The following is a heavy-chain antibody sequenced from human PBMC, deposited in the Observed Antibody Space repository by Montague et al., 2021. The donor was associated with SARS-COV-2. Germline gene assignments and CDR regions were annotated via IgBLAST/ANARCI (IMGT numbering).Heavy chain of an antibody. D-gene: IGHD5-18*01. CDR2: VDYSGNT. J-gene: IGHJ4*02. Sequence: SETLSLTCTVTGGPISGSSDYWGWIRQSPGKGLEWIASVDYSGNTXYSPSLKSRLTISVDTSKNQFSLKLNSVTAVDTALYYCARREYSYGWGDWGQGTLVTVSS. CDR1: GGPISGSSDY. V-gene: IGHV4-39*01. CDR3: ARREYSYGWGD.